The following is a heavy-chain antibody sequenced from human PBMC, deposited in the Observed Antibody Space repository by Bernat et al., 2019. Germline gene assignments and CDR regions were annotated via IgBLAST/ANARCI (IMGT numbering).Heavy chain of an antibody. J-gene: IGHJ4*02. CDR3: AKDKYSSSSEEGFFDY. CDR2: ISWNSDKI. Sequence: EVQLVESGGGLVQPERSLRLSCAASGFTFDDYAMHWVRQAPGKGLEWVSGISWNSDKIDYADSVKGRFTSSRDNAKKSLYLQMNSLRVEDTDLYYCAKDKYSSSSEEGFFDYWGQGTLVTVSS. CDR1: GFTFDDYA. D-gene: IGHD6-6*01. V-gene: IGHV3-9*01.